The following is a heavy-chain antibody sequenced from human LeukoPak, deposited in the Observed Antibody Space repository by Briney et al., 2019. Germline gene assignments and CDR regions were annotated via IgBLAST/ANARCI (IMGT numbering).Heavy chain of an antibody. Sequence: GGSLRLSCAASGFTFSSYGMHWVRQAPGKGLEWVAFIRYDGSNKYHADSVKGRFTISRDNSKNTLYLQMNSLRAEDTAVYYCAKHKYSSSPAWFDPWGQGTLVTVSS. D-gene: IGHD6-6*01. CDR1: GFTFSSYG. CDR2: IRYDGSNK. V-gene: IGHV3-30*02. CDR3: AKHKYSSSPAWFDP. J-gene: IGHJ5*02.